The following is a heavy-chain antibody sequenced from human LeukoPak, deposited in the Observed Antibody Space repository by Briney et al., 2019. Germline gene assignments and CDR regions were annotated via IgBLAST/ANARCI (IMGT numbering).Heavy chain of an antibody. CDR3: ARGPYSSSWSGDY. D-gene: IGHD6-13*01. CDR1: GGSISSYY. V-gene: IGHV4-59*08. J-gene: IGHJ4*02. Sequence: SETLSLTCTVSGGSISSYYWSWIRQPPGKGLEWIGYIYYSGSTNYNPSLKSRVTISVDTSKNQFSLKLSSVTAADTAVYYCARGPYSSSWSGDYWGQGSLVTVSS. CDR2: IYYSGST.